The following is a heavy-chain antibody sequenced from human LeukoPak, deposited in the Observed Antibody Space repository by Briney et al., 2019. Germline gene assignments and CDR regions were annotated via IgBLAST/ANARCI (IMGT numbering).Heavy chain of an antibody. CDR2: ISGSGDTT. D-gene: IGHD6-19*01. Sequence: GGTLRLSCAASGFTFSSYAMTWVRQAPGKGLEWVSGISGSGDTTDYADSVKGRFTISRDNSKNTLYLQMNSLRAEDTAVYYCARGIAVAGTGFDYWGQGTLVTVSS. CDR1: GFTFSSYA. J-gene: IGHJ4*02. V-gene: IGHV3-23*01. CDR3: ARGIAVAGTGFDY.